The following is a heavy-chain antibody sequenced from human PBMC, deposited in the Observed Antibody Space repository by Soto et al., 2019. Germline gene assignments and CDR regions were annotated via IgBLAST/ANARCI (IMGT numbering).Heavy chain of an antibody. CDR1: ADTFTDYY. CDR2: VNPSGGHT. V-gene: IGHV1-46*01. CDR3: ARGGHVVVVTAALDY. J-gene: IGHJ4*02. D-gene: IGHD2-21*02. Sequence: VQLMQSGAEVKKPGASVKVTCKASADTFTDYYIHWVRQTAGQGLEWMGTVNPSGGHTTYAQHFLGRVTMTRDTSTSTLYMELTSLTSDDTAVYYCARGGHVVVVTAALDYWGQGTLVTVSS.